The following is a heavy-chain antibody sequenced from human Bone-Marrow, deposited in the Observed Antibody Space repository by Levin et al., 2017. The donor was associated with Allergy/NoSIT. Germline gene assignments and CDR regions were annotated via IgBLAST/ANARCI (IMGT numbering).Heavy chain of an antibody. Sequence: GESLKISCAASGFAFSSYGMHWVRQAPGKGLEWVAVISSDGNNKYYADSGKGRFTISRDNSKNTLYVQMNSLRAEDTAVYYCARDLEPKDVLRFLEWGYDWFDPWGQGTLVTVSS. CDR1: GFAFSSYG. V-gene: IGHV3-30*03. J-gene: IGHJ5*02. CDR2: ISSDGNNK. CDR3: ARDLEPKDVLRFLEWGYDWFDP. D-gene: IGHD3-3*01.